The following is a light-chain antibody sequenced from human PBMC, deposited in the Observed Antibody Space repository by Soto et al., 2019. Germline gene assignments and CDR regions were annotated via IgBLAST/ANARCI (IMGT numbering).Light chain of an antibody. CDR2: GAS. CDR1: QSVSNN. J-gene: IGKJ1*01. CDR3: QQYNNWPRT. V-gene: IGKV3-15*01. Sequence: EIVMTQSPATLSVSPGERATISCRASQSVSNNLAWYQQNPGQAPRLLIYGASTRATGIPARFSGSGSGTEFTLTNSRLLSEDVAVYSGQQYNNWPRTFGQGTKVEI.